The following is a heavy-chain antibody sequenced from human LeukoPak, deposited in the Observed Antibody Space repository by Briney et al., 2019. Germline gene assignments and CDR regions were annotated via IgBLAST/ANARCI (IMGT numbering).Heavy chain of an antibody. CDR1: GGSFSSYY. CDR3: ARGRWELLRSYYYYYMDV. V-gene: IGHV4-59*01. D-gene: IGHD1-26*01. J-gene: IGHJ6*03. Sequence: SETLSLTCAVYGGSFSSYYWSWIRQPPGKGLEWIGYIYYSGSTNYNPSLKSRVTISVDTSKNQFSLKLSSVTAADTAVYYCARGRWELLRSYYYYYMDVWGKGTTVTVSS. CDR2: IYYSGST.